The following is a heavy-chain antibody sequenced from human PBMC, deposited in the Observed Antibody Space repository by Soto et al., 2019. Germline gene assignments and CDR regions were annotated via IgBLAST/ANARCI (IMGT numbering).Heavy chain of an antibody. CDR1: GGSITSSTYS. CDR2: FYYTEYTT. Sequence: SETLSLTCAVSGGSITSSTYSWGWVRQPPGKGLEWIATFYYTEYTTNYNPSLKSRVTISVDTSKNQFSLKLSSVTAADTAVYYCARRRTSSSWYYYYGMDVWGQGTTVTVSS. D-gene: IGHD6-13*01. CDR3: ARRRTSSSWYYYYGMDV. J-gene: IGHJ6*02. V-gene: IGHV4-39*07.